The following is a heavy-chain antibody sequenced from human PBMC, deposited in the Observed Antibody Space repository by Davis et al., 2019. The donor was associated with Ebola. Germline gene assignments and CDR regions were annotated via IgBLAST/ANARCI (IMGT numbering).Heavy chain of an antibody. CDR1: GFTFDDYA. J-gene: IGHJ4*02. CDR2: ISWNSGSI. CDR3: ARRAFDNYYFDY. V-gene: IGHV3-9*01. D-gene: IGHD1-1*01. Sequence: SLKISCAASGFTFDDYAMHWVRQAPGKGLEWVSGISWNSGSIGYADSVKGRFTFSRDNAKNSLHLQMDSLRAEDTAVYYCARRAFDNYYFDYWGQGTLVTVSS.